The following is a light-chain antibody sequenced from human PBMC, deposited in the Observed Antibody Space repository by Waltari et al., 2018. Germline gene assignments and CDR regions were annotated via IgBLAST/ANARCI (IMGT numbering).Light chain of an antibody. CDR1: TSAVVGSNY. CDR3: DSYAGTKTLL. J-gene: IGLJ2*01. CDR2: EVT. V-gene: IGLV2-8*01. Sequence: QSALTQPPSASGSPGQSVTISCTGTTSAVVGSNYASWYQRQPDKAPNLLIYEVTKRPSGVPDRFSGSKSGNTAFLTVSGLQAEDEGDYYCDSYAGTKTLLFGGGTKLTVL.